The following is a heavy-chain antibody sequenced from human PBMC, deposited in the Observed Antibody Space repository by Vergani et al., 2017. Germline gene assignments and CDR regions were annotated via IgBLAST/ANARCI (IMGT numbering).Heavy chain of an antibody. Sequence: QVQLQQWGRGLLKPSETLSLTCVVNGGSFTSYHWTWIRQSPGEGLEWVGDIDHTGRPDYNPSLKSRLTMSVDKSRNQFSLTLNSVTATDTAIYFCARVNAETNGHLYYCYCMDVWGQGTAVTVSP. CDR2: IDHTGRP. V-gene: IGHV4-34*01. D-gene: IGHD2-8*01. CDR1: GGSFTSYH. J-gene: IGHJ6*01. CDR3: ARVNAETNGHLYYCYCMDV.